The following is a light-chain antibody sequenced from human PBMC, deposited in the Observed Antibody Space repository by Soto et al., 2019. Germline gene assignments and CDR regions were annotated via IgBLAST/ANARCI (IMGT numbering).Light chain of an antibody. Sequence: EIVMTQSPATLSVSPGERATLSCRASQSVSSNLAWYQQKPGQAPRLLIYGASTRATGIPARFSGSGSGTEFTITIISLQSEDFAVYYCQQYNKLTPYTFGQGTKLEIK. CDR1: QSVSSN. CDR3: QQYNKLTPYT. CDR2: GAS. J-gene: IGKJ2*01. V-gene: IGKV3-15*01.